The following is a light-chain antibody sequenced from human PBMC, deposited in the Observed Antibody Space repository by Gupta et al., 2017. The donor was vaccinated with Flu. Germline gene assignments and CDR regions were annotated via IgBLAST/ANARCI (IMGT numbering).Light chain of an antibody. Sequence: EIVLTQSPATLSLSPGERATISCRASQSVSRFLAWYQQKPGQAPRLLIYDASNRASGIPARFSGSGFGTDFTLTISSLEAEDVAVYYCQQRSNWPLTFGGGTKVEIK. CDR3: QQRSNWPLT. CDR2: DAS. V-gene: IGKV3-11*01. CDR1: QSVSRF. J-gene: IGKJ4*01.